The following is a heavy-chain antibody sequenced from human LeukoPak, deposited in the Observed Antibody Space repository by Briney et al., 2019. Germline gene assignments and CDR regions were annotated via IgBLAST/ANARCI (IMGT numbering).Heavy chain of an antibody. V-gene: IGHV3-43*02. J-gene: IGHJ4*02. CDR1: GFTFDDYV. CDR3: AKGGYTYGGRLFDY. Sequence: SGGSLRLSCAASGFTFDDYVMHWVRQASGKGLEWVSFISGDGGATYYADSAEGRFTISRDNGRKSLYLQMDSLRTEDTALYYCAKGGYTYGGRLFDYWGQGTLVTVSS. D-gene: IGHD5-18*01. CDR2: ISGDGGAT.